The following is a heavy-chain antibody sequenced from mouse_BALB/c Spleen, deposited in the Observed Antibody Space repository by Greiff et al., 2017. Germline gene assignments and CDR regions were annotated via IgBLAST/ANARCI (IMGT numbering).Heavy chain of an antibody. J-gene: IGHJ2*01. V-gene: IGHV7-3*02. CDR2: IRNKANGYTT. Sequence: EVKLMESGGGLVQPGGSLRLSCATSGFTFTDYYMSWVRQPPGKALEWLGFIRNKANGYTTEYSASVKGRFTISRDNSQSILYLQMNTLRAEDSATYYCARDSTATDYWGQGTTLTVSS. CDR3: ARDSTATDY. D-gene: IGHD1-2*01. CDR1: GFTFTDYY.